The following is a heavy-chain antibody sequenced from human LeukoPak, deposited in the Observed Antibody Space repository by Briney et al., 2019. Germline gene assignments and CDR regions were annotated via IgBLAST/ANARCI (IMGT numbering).Heavy chain of an antibody. CDR3: ATVEYYYDSSGYSHDKYYFDY. V-gene: IGHV1-18*01. CDR1: VYTFTSYG. Sequence: ASVKVSCKASVYTFTSYGISWVRQAPGQGLEWMGWISAYNGNTNYAQKLQGRVTMTTDTSTSTAYMELRSLRSDDTAVYYCATVEYYYDSSGYSHDKYYFDYWGQGTLVTVSS. D-gene: IGHD3-22*01. CDR2: ISAYNGNT. J-gene: IGHJ4*02.